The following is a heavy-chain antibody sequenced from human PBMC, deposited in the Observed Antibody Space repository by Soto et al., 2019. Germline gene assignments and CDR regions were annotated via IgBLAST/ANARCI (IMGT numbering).Heavy chain of an antibody. J-gene: IGHJ4*02. CDR1: GYTFTSYA. CDR2: INAGNGNT. Sequence: GASVKVSCKASGYTFTSYAMHWVRQAPGQRLEWMGWINAGNGNTKYSQKFQGRVTITRDTSASTAYMELSSLRSEDTAVYYCARQAEAGYNYGYWGQGTRVTVSS. CDR3: ARQAEAGYNYGY. V-gene: IGHV1-3*01. D-gene: IGHD5-12*01.